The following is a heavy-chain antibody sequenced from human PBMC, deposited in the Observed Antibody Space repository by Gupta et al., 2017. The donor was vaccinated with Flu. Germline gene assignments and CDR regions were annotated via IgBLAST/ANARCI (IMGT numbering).Heavy chain of an antibody. D-gene: IGHD4-11*01. CDR1: GGSLSSSNW. J-gene: IGHJ5*02. Sequence: QVQLRESGPGLVKPSGTLSLTCAVSGGSLSSSNWWSWVRQSPGKGLEWIGEIFHSGSPNYNPSLKGRDTILVDKHKNQFSLKLSSVTAADTAVYYWARVAYRRDWFDPWGQGTLVTVSS. V-gene: IGHV4-4*02. CDR2: IFHSGSP. CDR3: ARVAYRRDWFDP.